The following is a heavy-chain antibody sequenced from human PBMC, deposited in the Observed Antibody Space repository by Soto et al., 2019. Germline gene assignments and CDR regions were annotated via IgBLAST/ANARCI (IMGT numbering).Heavy chain of an antibody. CDR2: INPNSGGT. Sequence: ASVKVSCKASGYTFTGYYMHWVRQAPGQGLEWMGWINPNSGGTNYAQKFQGWVTMTRDTSISTAYMELSRLRSDDTAVYYCARSTPLGGDSGYDLYYYGMDVWGQGTTVTVSS. CDR1: GYTFTGYY. V-gene: IGHV1-2*04. CDR3: ARSTPLGGDSGYDLYYYGMDV. D-gene: IGHD5-12*01. J-gene: IGHJ6*02.